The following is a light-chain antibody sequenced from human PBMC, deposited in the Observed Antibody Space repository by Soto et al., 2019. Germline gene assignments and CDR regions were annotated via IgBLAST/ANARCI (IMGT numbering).Light chain of an antibody. CDR3: QHRCNWLT. J-gene: IGKJ4*01. V-gene: IGKV3-11*01. CDR1: QSVSSY. Sequence: EIVLTQSPATLSLSPGERATLSCRASQSVSSYLAWYQQKPGQAPRLLIYDASNRATGIPARFSGSGSGTDFTLTISSLVPEDFAVYYCQHRCNWLTFGGGTKVEIK. CDR2: DAS.